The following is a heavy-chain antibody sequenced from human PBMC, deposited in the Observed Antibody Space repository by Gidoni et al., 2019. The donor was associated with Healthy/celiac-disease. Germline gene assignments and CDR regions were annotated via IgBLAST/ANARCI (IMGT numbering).Heavy chain of an antibody. Sequence: EVQLVESGGGLVQPGRSLRLSCTASGFTLGDYAMSWFRQAPGKGLECVGFIRSKAYGGTTEYAASVKGRFTISRDDSKSIAYLQMNSLKTEDTAVYYCTRFHYGDYVGGVDWFDPWGQGTLVTVSS. CDR2: IRSKAYGGTT. V-gene: IGHV3-49*03. CDR3: TRFHYGDYVGGVDWFDP. D-gene: IGHD4-17*01. CDR1: GFTLGDYA. J-gene: IGHJ5*02.